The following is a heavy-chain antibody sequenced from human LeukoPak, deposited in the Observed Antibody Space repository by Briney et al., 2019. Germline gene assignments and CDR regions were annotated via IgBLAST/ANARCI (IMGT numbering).Heavy chain of an antibody. CDR2: IQGDGTER. CDR1: GFTFSSYW. J-gene: IGHJ5*02. CDR3: AKSNWFDP. Sequence: GGTLRLSCAGSGFTFSSYWMNWVRQAPGKGLEWVANIQGDGTERYYVDSVKGRFTISRDNAKNSLFLQMNSLRAEVTAVYYCAKSNWFDPWGQGTLVTVSS. V-gene: IGHV3-7*01.